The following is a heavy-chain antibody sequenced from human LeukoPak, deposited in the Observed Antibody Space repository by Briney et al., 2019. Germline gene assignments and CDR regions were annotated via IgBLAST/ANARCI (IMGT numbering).Heavy chain of an antibody. CDR3: ASMVAATLHYFDY. Sequence: GGSLRLSCAASGFTFSSYAMSWVRQAPGKGLEWVSAISGSGGSTYYADSVKGRFTISRDNSKNTLYLQMTSLRAEDTAVYYCASMVAATLHYFDYWGQGTLVTVSS. D-gene: IGHD2-15*01. V-gene: IGHV3-23*01. CDR1: GFTFSSYA. J-gene: IGHJ4*02. CDR2: ISGSGGST.